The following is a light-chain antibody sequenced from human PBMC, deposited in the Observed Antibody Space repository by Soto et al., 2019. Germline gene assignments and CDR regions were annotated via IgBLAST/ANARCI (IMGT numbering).Light chain of an antibody. Sequence: QSVLTQPASVSGSPGQSITISCTGTSSDVGGYDYVSWYQQHPGKAPKLVIYNVSNRPSGISNRFSGSKSGNTASLTISGLQAEDEADYYCSSYTSISTVVFGGGTKVTVL. CDR3: SSYTSISTVV. CDR2: NVS. V-gene: IGLV2-14*03. J-gene: IGLJ2*01. CDR1: SSDVGGYDY.